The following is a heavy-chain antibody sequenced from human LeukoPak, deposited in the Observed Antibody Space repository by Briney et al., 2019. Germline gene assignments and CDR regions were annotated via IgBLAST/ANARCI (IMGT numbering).Heavy chain of an antibody. CDR1: GFTFSTYA. Sequence: GGSLRLSCAASGFTFSTYAMTWVRQAPGRGLEWISGISDSGARTSYTGSVEGRFTISRDNSENTLYLQMNSLRAEDTAVYYCAKVHYSYGYFDYWGQGTLVTVSS. J-gene: IGHJ4*02. D-gene: IGHD5-18*01. CDR3: AKVHYSYGYFDY. CDR2: ISDSGART. V-gene: IGHV3-23*01.